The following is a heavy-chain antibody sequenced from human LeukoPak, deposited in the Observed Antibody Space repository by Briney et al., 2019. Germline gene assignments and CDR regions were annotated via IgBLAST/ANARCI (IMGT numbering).Heavy chain of an antibody. CDR2: IKSKTDGGTT. J-gene: IGHJ4*02. Sequence: SGGSLRLSCAASGFTFSNAWMSWVRQAPGKGLEWVGRIKSKTDGGTTDYAAPVKGRFTISRDDSKNTLYLQMNSLKTEDTAVYYCTTDPVAEGFDYWGQGTLVTVSS. V-gene: IGHV3-15*01. CDR1: GFTFSNAW. D-gene: IGHD6-19*01. CDR3: TTDPVAEGFDY.